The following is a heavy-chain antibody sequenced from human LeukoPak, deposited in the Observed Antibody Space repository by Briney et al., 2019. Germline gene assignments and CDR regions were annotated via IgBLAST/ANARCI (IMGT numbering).Heavy chain of an antibody. J-gene: IGHJ4*02. CDR1: GFTFDDYT. D-gene: IGHD6-6*01. CDR3: AKDSDYTRSSRGAFDY. CDR2: ISWDGRST. Sequence: GGSLRLSCAASGFTFDDYTMHWVRQAPGKGLEWVSLISWDGRSTYYADSVKGRFTISRDNSKNSLYLQMNSLRTEDTALYYCAKDSDYTRSSRGAFDYWGQGTLVTVSS. V-gene: IGHV3-43*01.